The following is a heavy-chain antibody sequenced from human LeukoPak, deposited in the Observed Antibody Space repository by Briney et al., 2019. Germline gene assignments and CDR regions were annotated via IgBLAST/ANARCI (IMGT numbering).Heavy chain of an antibody. D-gene: IGHD3-10*01. CDR3: ARDLRWFGESTYFDY. V-gene: IGHV1-18*01. J-gene: IGHJ4*02. Sequence: ASVKVSCKASGYTFTSYGISWVRQAPGQGLEWMGWISAYNGNTNYAQKLQGRVTMTTDTSTSTAYMELRSLRSDDTAVCYCARDLRWFGESTYFDYWGQGTLVTVSS. CDR1: GYTFTSYG. CDR2: ISAYNGNT.